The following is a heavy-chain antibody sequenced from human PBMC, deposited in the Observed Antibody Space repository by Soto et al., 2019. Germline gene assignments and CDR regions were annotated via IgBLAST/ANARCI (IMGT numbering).Heavy chain of an antibody. J-gene: IGHJ3*02. Sequence: XESLKISGKGSGYSFTTDWLNWVRQMPGKGLEWMGKIYPGDSHTINSPSFQGRVTMSADKSTNTAYLQWSSLKASDTGMYYCARPDSGGDSPGGDGFKIWAPGTMVTV. CDR1: GYSFTTDW. D-gene: IGHD2-21*01. V-gene: IGHV5-10-1*01. CDR3: ARPDSGGDSPGGDGFKI. CDR2: IYPGDSHT.